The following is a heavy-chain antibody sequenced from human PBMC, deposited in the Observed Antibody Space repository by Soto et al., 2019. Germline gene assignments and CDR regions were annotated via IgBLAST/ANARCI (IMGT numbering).Heavy chain of an antibody. V-gene: IGHV4-39*01. Sequence: PSETLSLTCTVSGGSISSSSYYWGWIRQPPGKGLEWIGSIYYSGSTYYNPSLKSRVTISVDTSKNQFSLKLSSVTAADTAVYYCARLGDYYGSGSYDYYGMDVWGQGTTVTSP. D-gene: IGHD3-10*01. CDR1: GGSISSSSYY. J-gene: IGHJ6*02. CDR2: IYYSGST. CDR3: ARLGDYYGSGSYDYYGMDV.